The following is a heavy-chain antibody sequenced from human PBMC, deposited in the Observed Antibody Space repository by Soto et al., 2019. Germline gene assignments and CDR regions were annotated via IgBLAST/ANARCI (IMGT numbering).Heavy chain of an antibody. V-gene: IGHV1-2*04. CDR2: INPNGGGT. CDR3: AREVVVGGIYGMDI. D-gene: IGHD2-15*01. Sequence: ASVKVSCKASGYTFTAYYLHWVRQAPGQGLEWMGWINPNGGGTNYAQKFQGWVTMNRDTSISTAYMELSRLKSDDTAVYYCAREVVVGGIYGMDIWGQGTTVTVSS. CDR1: GYTFTAYY. J-gene: IGHJ6*02.